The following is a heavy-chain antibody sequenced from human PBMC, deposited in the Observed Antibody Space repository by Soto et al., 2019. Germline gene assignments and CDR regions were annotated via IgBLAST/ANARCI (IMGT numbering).Heavy chain of an antibody. J-gene: IGHJ6*02. V-gene: IGHV3-21*01. CDR2: ISSSSSYI. CDR1: GFTFSSYS. Sequence: GESLKISCAASGFTFSSYSMNWVRQAPGKGLEWVSSISSSSSYIYYADSVKGRFTIPGENAKNSRYLQMNSLRAEDTAVYYCARGLYYDFWSGYYDAHRDYYGMDVWGQGTTVTVSS. D-gene: IGHD3-3*01. CDR3: ARGLYYDFWSGYYDAHRDYYGMDV.